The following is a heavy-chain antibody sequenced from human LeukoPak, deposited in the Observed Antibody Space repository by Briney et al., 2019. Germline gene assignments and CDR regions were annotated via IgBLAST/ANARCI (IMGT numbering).Heavy chain of an antibody. CDR1: GDTFSSYA. CDR3: ANIVGATDEPDAFDV. CDR2: IIPIFGTA. J-gene: IGHJ3*01. D-gene: IGHD1-26*01. Sequence: SVKVSCKASGDTFSSYAISWVRQAPGQGLEWMGRIIPIFGTANYAQKFQGRVTITADESTSTAYMELSSLRSEDTAVYYCANIVGATDEPDAFDVWGQGTMVTVSS. V-gene: IGHV1-69*13.